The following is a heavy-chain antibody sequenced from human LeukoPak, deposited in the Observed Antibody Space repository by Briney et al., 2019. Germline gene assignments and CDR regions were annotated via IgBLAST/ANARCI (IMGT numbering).Heavy chain of an antibody. CDR1: VYTFTGYY. J-gene: IGHJ4*02. D-gene: IGHD2-21*02. Sequence: ASVKVSCKASVYTFTGYYVHWVRQAPGQGLEWMGRINPNSGDTNYAQKFQGRVTMTRDTSISTAYMELSRLRSDDTAVYYCARDYCGGDCFPDYWGQGTLVTVSS. CDR2: INPNSGDT. V-gene: IGHV1-2*06. CDR3: ARDYCGGDCFPDY.